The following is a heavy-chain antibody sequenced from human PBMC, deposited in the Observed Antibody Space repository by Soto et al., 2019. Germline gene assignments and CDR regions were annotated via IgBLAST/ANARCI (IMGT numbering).Heavy chain of an antibody. CDR2: INHSGST. J-gene: IGHJ5*02. CDR1: GGCFRGYY. CDR3: ARVPHYYDYVWGSYRFRTPFDP. Sequence: SETLSLTCAVYGGCFRGYYWSWIRQHPGKGLEWIGEINHSGSTNYNPSLKSRVTISVDTSKNQFSLKLSSVTAADTAVYYCARVPHYYDYVWGSYRFRTPFDPWGQGTLVTVSS. V-gene: IGHV4-34*01. D-gene: IGHD3-16*02.